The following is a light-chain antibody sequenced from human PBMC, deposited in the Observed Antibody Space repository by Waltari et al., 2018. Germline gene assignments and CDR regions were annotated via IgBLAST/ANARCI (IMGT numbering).Light chain of an antibody. J-gene: IGLJ1*01. CDR2: EVS. CDR3: SSYTTSSAPGV. Sequence: QSALTPPASVSGSPGPSITISCSGTDSDVGAYDFVSWYQQHPGKAPHLIIYEVSNRPSGISNRFSASKSGNTASLTISGLQAEDGADYYCSSYTTSSAPGVFGTGTRVTVL. CDR1: DSDVGAYDF. V-gene: IGLV2-14*01.